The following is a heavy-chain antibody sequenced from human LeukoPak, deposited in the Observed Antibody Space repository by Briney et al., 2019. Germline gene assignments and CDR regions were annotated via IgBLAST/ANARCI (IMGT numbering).Heavy chain of an antibody. CDR3: AKDDVWDYDILTGNNWFDP. D-gene: IGHD3-9*01. V-gene: IGHV3-23*01. CDR2: ISGSGGST. J-gene: IGHJ5*02. CDR1: GFTFSSYA. Sequence: GGSLRLSCAASGFTFSSYAMSWVRQAPGKGLEWVSAISGSGGSTYYADSVKGRFTISRDNSKNTLYLQMNSLRAEDTAVYYCAKDDVWDYDILTGNNWFDPWGQGTLVTVSS.